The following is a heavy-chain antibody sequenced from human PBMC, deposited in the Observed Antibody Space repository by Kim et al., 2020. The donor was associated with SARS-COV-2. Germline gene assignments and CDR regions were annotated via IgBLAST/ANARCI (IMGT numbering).Heavy chain of an antibody. CDR3: AKDIFVGQWLASPFEY. V-gene: IGHV3-9*01. D-gene: IGHD6-19*01. CDR2: IPWNSNYI. CDR1: GFNFGDYS. Sequence: GGSLRLSCAGSGFNFGDYSMHWVRQPAGKGLEWVAGIPWNSNYIVYADSVKGRFTISRDDAKNSLSLRMTSLRPEDTAFYYCAKDIFVGQWLASPFEYGGQGTLVTASS. J-gene: IGHJ4*02.